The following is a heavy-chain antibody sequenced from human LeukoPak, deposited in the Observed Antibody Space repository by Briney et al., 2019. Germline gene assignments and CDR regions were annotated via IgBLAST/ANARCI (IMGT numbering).Heavy chain of an antibody. J-gene: IGHJ4*02. V-gene: IGHV4-34*01. CDR2: INHSGST. D-gene: IGHD5-18*01. CDR1: GGSFSAYY. CDR3: ARRRGYSYGNFDF. Sequence: PSETLSLTCAVYGGSFSAYYWSWIRQPPGKGLEWIGEINHSGSTNYNPSLKSRVTISVDTSKNQFSLKLSPVTAADTAVYYCARRRGYSYGNFDFWGQGTLVTVSS.